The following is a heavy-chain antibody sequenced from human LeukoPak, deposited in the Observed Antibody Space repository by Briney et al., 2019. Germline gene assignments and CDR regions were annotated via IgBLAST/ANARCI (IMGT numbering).Heavy chain of an antibody. CDR1: GLTFSSYA. Sequence: GGSLRLSCAASGLTFSSYAMSWVRQAPGKGLEWVSAISGSGGGTYYADSVKGRFTISRDNSKNTLYLQMNSLRAEDTAVYYCAKDYCSSTSCYYGYYFDYWGQGTLVTVSS. V-gene: IGHV3-23*01. D-gene: IGHD2-2*01. J-gene: IGHJ4*02. CDR3: AKDYCSSTSCYYGYYFDY. CDR2: ISGSGGGT.